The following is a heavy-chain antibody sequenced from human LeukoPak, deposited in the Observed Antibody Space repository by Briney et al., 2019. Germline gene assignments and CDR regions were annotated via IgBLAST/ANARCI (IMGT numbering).Heavy chain of an antibody. CDR3: ARGSTYYDSSGQVPFDY. CDR2: ISSSSSTI. D-gene: IGHD3-22*01. V-gene: IGHV3-48*01. Sequence: GGSLRLSCAASGFTFSTYSMNWVRQAPGKGLEWVSYISSSSSTIYYAGSVKGRFTISRDNAKNSLYLQMNSLRAEDTAVYYCARGSTYYDSSGQVPFDYWGQGTLVTVSS. CDR1: GFTFSTYS. J-gene: IGHJ4*02.